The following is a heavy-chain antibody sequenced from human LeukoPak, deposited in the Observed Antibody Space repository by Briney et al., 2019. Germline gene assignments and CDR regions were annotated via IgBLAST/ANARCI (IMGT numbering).Heavy chain of an antibody. Sequence: GGSLRLSCAASGFTFSSYAMHWVRQAPGKGLEWVAVISYDGSNKYYADPVKGRFTISRDNAKNTLYLQMNSLRLEDTAVYYCARENLAAAADYWGQGTVVTVSS. CDR3: ARENLAAAADY. J-gene: IGHJ4*02. V-gene: IGHV3-30-3*01. CDR1: GFTFSSYA. CDR2: ISYDGSNK. D-gene: IGHD6-25*01.